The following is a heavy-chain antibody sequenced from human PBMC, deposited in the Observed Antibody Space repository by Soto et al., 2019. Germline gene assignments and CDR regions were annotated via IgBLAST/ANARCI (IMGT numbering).Heavy chain of an antibody. J-gene: IGHJ4*02. CDR2: IIPILGIA. Sequence: SLKVSCKASGGTFSSYTISWVRQAPGQGLEWMGRIIPILGIANYAQKFQGRVTITADKSTSTAYMELSSLRSEDTAVYYCARDSRPALYCSGGSCYSAHDYWGQGTLVTVSS. D-gene: IGHD2-15*01. V-gene: IGHV1-69*04. CDR1: GGTFSSYT. CDR3: ARDSRPALYCSGGSCYSAHDY.